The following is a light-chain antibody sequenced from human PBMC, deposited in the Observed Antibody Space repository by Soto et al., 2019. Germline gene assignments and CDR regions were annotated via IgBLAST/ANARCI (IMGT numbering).Light chain of an antibody. CDR2: DAS. CDR1: QSVGSY. Sequence: EIVLTQSPATLSLSPGERANLSCRASQSVGSYLAWSQQKPGQAPRLLIYDASNRAAGIPARFSGSGSGTYFTLTISNLEPEDFAVYFCQQRSNWQLTFGGGTKVDIK. V-gene: IGKV3-11*01. CDR3: QQRSNWQLT. J-gene: IGKJ4*01.